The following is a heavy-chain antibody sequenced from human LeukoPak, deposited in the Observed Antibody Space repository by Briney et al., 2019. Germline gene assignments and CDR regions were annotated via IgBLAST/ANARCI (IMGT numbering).Heavy chain of an antibody. V-gene: IGHV4-4*02. CDR2: IYHSGST. J-gene: IGHJ4*02. CDR3: ARRGTTPYYFDY. Sequence: SGTLSLTCAVSGGSISSSNWWSWVRQPPGKGLEWIGEIYHSGSTNYNPSLKSRVTISVDKSKNHFSLKLNSVTAADTAVYYCARRGTTPYYFDYWGQGTLVTVSS. D-gene: IGHD1-1*01. CDR1: GGSISSSNW.